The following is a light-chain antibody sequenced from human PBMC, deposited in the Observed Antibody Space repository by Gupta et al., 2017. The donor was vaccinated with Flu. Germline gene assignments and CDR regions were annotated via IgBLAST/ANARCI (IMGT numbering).Light chain of an antibody. V-gene: IGKV1-16*01. CDR3: QQYNAYPLT. CDR2: GAS. J-gene: IGKJ3*01. Sequence: PFGVWASVGDRATNNCLSSQGIENDLAWFRQKPGRAPKFLISGASTRDSGVPSRFSGSGSGTNFTLTINNLQPEDFAIYYCQQYNAYPLTFGHGTTVEIK. CDR1: QGIEND.